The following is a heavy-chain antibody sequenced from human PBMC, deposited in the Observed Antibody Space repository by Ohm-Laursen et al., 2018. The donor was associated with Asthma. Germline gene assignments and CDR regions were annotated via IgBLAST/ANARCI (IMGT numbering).Heavy chain of an antibody. Sequence: SETLSLTCTVSGGSISSSSYYWGWIRQPPGKGLEWIGSIYYSGSTYYNPSLKSRVTISVDTSKNQLSLKLSSVTAADTAVYYCASALTYYYDSSGYNRRPSAFDIWGQGTMVTVSS. CDR2: IYYSGST. J-gene: IGHJ3*02. CDR1: GGSISSSSYY. V-gene: IGHV4-39*01. D-gene: IGHD3-22*01. CDR3: ASALTYYYDSSGYNRRPSAFDI.